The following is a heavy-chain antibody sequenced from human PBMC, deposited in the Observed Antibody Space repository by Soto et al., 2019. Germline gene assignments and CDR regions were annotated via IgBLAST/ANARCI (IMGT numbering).Heavy chain of an antibody. CDR1: GYIFSSYG. V-gene: IGHV1-18*01. CDR3: ARDSRWDRWLQCGDY. CDR2: ISADNANT. D-gene: IGHD5-12*01. J-gene: IGHJ4*02. Sequence: QVQLVQSGAEVKKPGASVKVSCKASGYIFSSYGISWVRQAPGQGLEWMGCISADNANTNYAQKFQGRVTMTTDTSTSTAYMALRSLRSDDTAVYFCARDSRWDRWLQCGDYWGQGTLVTVSS.